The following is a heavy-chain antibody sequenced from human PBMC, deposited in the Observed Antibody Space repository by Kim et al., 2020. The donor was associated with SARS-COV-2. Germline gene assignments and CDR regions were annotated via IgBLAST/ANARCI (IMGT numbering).Heavy chain of an antibody. J-gene: IGHJ4*02. V-gene: IGHV3-9*01. D-gene: IGHD3-10*01. Sequence: GGSLRLSCAASGFTFDDYAMHWVRQAPGKGLEWVSGISWNSGSIGYADSVKGRFTISRDNAKNSLYLQMNSLRAEDTALYYCAKVKDSGSYYFDYWGQGT. CDR1: GFTFDDYA. CDR2: ISWNSGSI. CDR3: AKVKDSGSYYFDY.